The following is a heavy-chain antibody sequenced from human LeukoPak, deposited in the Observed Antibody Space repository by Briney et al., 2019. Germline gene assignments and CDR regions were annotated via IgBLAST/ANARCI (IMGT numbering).Heavy chain of an antibody. Sequence: GGSLRLSCAASGFTFSDYYMSWIRQAPGKGLEWVSYISSSGSTIYYADSVKGRFTISRDNSKNTLYLQMNSLRAEDTAVYYCARAFVGSSGWSPWLEHWYFDLWGRGTLVTVSS. CDR2: ISSSGSTI. J-gene: IGHJ2*01. V-gene: IGHV3-11*01. CDR3: ARAFVGSSGWSPWLEHWYFDL. CDR1: GFTFSDYY. D-gene: IGHD6-19*01.